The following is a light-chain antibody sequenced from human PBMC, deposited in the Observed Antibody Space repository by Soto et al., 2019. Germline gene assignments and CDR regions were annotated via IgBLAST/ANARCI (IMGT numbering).Light chain of an antibody. CDR1: SSNIGINT. V-gene: IGLV1-44*01. CDR3: AAWDDSLNGV. CDR2: SNN. Sequence: QSVLTQPPSASGTPGQRVTISCSGSSSNIGINTVNWYQQLPGTAPKLLIYSNNQRPSGVPDRFSGSKSGTSASLAISGLQSEDEADYYCAAWDDSLNGVFGTGTKVTVL. J-gene: IGLJ1*01.